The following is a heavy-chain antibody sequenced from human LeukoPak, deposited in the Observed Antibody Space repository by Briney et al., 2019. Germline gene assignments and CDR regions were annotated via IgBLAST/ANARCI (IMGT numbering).Heavy chain of an antibody. CDR3: TTDYGSGSYHYFNY. D-gene: IGHD3-10*01. J-gene: IGHJ4*02. Sequence: GGSPRLSCAASGFTFCNAGMSWVRQAPNQGLEGFGRSKTKTDGGTTDYAAPVKGRFPISRDDSKDTLYLQMNSLKSEDTAVYYCTTDYGSGSYHYFNYWGQGTLVTVSS. CDR1: GFTFCNAG. V-gene: IGHV3-15*01. CDR2: SKTKTDGGTT.